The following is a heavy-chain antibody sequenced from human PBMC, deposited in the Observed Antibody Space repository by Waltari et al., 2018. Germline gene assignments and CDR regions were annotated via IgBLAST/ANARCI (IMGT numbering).Heavy chain of an antibody. CDR2: INHSGST. CDR1: GGSFSGYY. J-gene: IGHJ5*02. CDR3: ARGRRYYYDSSGYFP. Sequence: QVQLQQWGAGLLKPSETLSLTCAVYGGSFSGYYWSWIRQPPGKGLEWIGEINHSGSTNDNPSLKSRVTISVDTSKNQFSLKLSSVTAADTAVYYCARGRRYYYDSSGYFPWGQGTLVTVSS. D-gene: IGHD3-22*01. V-gene: IGHV4-34*01.